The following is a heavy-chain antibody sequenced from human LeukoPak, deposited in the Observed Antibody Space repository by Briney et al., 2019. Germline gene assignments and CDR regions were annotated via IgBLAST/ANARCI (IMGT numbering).Heavy chain of an antibody. CDR2: INPSGGST. V-gene: IGHV1-46*01. J-gene: IGHJ4*02. D-gene: IGHD3-22*01. CDR1: GYTFTSYY. Sequence: ASVKVSCKASGYTFTSYYMHWVRQAPGQGLEWMGIINPSGGSTSYAQKFQGRVTMTRDMSTSTVYMELSSLRSEDTAVYYCARGSPTYYYDSSGHGPFDYWGQGTLVTVSS. CDR3: ARGSPTYYYDSSGHGPFDY.